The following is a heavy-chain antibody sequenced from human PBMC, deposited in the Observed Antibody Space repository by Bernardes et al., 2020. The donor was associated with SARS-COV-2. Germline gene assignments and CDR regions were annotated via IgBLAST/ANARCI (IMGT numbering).Heavy chain of an antibody. CDR2: VIDTGST. CDR1: GGSFEGYF. J-gene: IGHJ5*02. Sequence: SETLSLTCGVNGGSFEGYFWSWIRQSPTKGLEFIGEVIDTGSTNYNPSLKRRVILSADKANRQLSLNLSSVTAADAGLYYCARRRIGVTVWFDAWGQGILVTVSS. D-gene: IGHD6-19*01. V-gene: IGHV4-34*12. CDR3: ARRRIGVTVWFDA.